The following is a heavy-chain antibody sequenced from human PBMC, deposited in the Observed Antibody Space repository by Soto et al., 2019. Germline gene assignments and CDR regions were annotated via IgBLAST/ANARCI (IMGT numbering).Heavy chain of an antibody. CDR3: AKDRRDYGDSLVNNYFDP. Sequence: QEQLVESGGGVVQPGTSLRLSCAASGFTFSSYGMHWVRQAPGKGLEWVAVTSHDGSNKFYADSVKGRFSISRDDSKNTLILKMNSLRTEDTAVYYCAKDRRDYGDSLVNNYFDPWGQGTLVTVSS. CDR2: TSHDGSNK. J-gene: IGHJ5*02. V-gene: IGHV3-30*18. D-gene: IGHD4-17*01. CDR1: GFTFSSYG.